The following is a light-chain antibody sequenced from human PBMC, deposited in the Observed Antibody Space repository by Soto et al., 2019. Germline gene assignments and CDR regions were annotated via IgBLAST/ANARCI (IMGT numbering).Light chain of an antibody. V-gene: IGKV3-15*01. CDR2: YAS. Sequence: EIMMTQSPATLSVSPGERVTLSCRASQSVRNNLAWYQQKPGQAPRLLIYYASTRATGIPARFSGSGSGTEFTLTINSLQSEDFALYYCQQYNNWPPITFGQGTRLEIK. CDR1: QSVRNN. CDR3: QQYNNWPPIT. J-gene: IGKJ5*01.